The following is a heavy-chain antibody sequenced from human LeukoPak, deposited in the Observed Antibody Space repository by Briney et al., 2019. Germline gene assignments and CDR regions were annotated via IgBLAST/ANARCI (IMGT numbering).Heavy chain of an antibody. CDR3: ARDPSSI. CDR2: INPSGGST. V-gene: IGHV1-46*01. J-gene: IGHJ4*02. Sequence: GASVKVSCKASGGTFSSYAISWVRQAPGQGLEWMGIINPSGGSTSYAQKFQGRVTMTRDMSTSTVYMELSSLRSEDTAVYYCARDPSSIWGQGTLVTVSS. CDR1: GGTFSSYA.